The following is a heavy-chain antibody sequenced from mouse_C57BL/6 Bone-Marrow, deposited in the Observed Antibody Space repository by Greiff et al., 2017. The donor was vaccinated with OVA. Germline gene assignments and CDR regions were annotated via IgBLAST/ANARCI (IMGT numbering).Heavy chain of an antibody. D-gene: IGHD3-2*02. J-gene: IGHJ3*01. CDR3: ARQLRLLAWFAY. Sequence: EVQLQQSGPVLVKPGASVKMSCKASGYTFTDYYMNWVKQSHGKSLEWIGVINPYNGGTSYHQKFKGKATLTVDKSSSTAYMELNSLTSEDSAVYYCARQLRLLAWFAYWGQGTLVTVSA. CDR1: GYTFTDYY. CDR2: INPYNGGT. V-gene: IGHV1-19*01.